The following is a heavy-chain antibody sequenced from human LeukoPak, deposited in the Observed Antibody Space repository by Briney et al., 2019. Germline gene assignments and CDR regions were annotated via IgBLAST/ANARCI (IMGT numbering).Heavy chain of an antibody. J-gene: IGHJ4*02. CDR3: ARDRRDGYNNDCDY. CDR2: IYYSGVS. D-gene: IGHD5-24*01. Sequence: PSETLSLTCTVSGGSIISSSFWWGWIRQPPGKGLEWIGSIYYSGVSYYNTSLKSRVTISVDTSKNQFSLNLNSVTAADTAVYYCARDRRDGYNNDCDYWGQGTLVTVSS. V-gene: IGHV4-39*02. CDR1: GGSIISSSFW.